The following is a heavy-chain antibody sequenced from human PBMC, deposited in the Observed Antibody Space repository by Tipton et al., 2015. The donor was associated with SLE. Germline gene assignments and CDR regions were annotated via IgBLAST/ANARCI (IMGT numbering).Heavy chain of an antibody. Sequence: TLSLTCTVSGGSISSGDYYWSWIRQPPGKGLEWIGYIYYSGSTNYNPSLKSRVTISVDTSKNQFSLKLSSVTAADTAVYYCARDRDGYSYGPFDYWGQGTLVTASS. CDR3: ARDRDGYSYGPFDY. CDR1: GGSISSGDYY. V-gene: IGHV4-61*08. D-gene: IGHD5-18*01. J-gene: IGHJ4*02. CDR2: IYYSGST.